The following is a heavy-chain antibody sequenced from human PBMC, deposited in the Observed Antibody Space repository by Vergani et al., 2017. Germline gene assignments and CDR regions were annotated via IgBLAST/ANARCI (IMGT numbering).Heavy chain of an antibody. CDR3: AREGLGTTVTLGHYGMDV. D-gene: IGHD4-11*01. J-gene: IGHJ6*02. CDR1: GYTFTSYG. V-gene: IGHV1-18*01. CDR2: ISAYNGNT. Sequence: QVQLVQSGAEVKKPGASVKVSCKASGYTFTSYGISWVRQAPGQGLEWMGWISAYNGNTNYAQKLQGRVTRTTDTSTSTAYMELRSLRSDDTAVYYCAREGLGTTVTLGHYGMDVWGQGTTVTVSS.